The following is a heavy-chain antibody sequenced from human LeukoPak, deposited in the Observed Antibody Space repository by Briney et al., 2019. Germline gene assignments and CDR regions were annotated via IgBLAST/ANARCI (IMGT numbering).Heavy chain of an antibody. Sequence: VGSLRLSCAASGFTFSSYAISWVRQAPGKGLDWNSAISGIGGSTYYADCAKSRVTISRDNSKNTLYLQMNSLRAEDTAVYYCAREGGGYSGTFDYWGQGTLVTVSS. V-gene: IGHV3-23*01. D-gene: IGHD5-24*01. CDR2: ISGIGGST. CDR3: AREGGGYSGTFDY. CDR1: GFTFSSYA. J-gene: IGHJ4*02.